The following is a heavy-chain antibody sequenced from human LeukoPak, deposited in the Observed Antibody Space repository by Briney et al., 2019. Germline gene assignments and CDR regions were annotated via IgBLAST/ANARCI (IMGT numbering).Heavy chain of an antibody. Sequence: SETLSLTCTVYGGSISSYYWSWIRQPPGKGLEWIGYIYYSGSTNYNPSLKSRVTISVDTSKNQFSLKLSSVTAADTAVYYCARLRFLEWLTPGNWFDPWGQGTLVTVSS. CDR2: IYYSGST. V-gene: IGHV4-59*01. J-gene: IGHJ5*02. D-gene: IGHD3-3*01. CDR1: GGSISSYY. CDR3: ARLRFLEWLTPGNWFDP.